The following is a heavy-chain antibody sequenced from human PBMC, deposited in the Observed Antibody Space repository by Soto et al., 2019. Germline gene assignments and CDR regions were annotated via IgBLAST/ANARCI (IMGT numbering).Heavy chain of an antibody. D-gene: IGHD6-13*01. CDR1: GFTFSGSA. V-gene: IGHV3-73*01. CDR3: TRRVSSSWYSNYYGMDV. J-gene: IGHJ6*02. Sequence: PGGSLRLSCAASGFTFSGSAMHWVRQASGKGLEWVGRIRSKANSYATAYAASVKGRFTISRDDSKNTAYLQMNSLKTEDTAVYYCTRRVSSSWYSNYYGMDVWGQGTTVTVSS. CDR2: IRSKANSYAT.